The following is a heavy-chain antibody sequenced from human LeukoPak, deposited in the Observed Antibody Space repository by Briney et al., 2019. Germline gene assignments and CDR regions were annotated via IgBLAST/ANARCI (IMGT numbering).Heavy chain of an antibody. Sequence: ASVKVSCKASGYTFTGYYMHWVRQAPGQGLEWMGWINPNSGGTNYAQKFQGRVTMTTDTSTSTAYMELRSLRSDDTAVYYCARGRDSSSWSGDYWGQGTLVTVSS. D-gene: IGHD6-13*01. J-gene: IGHJ4*02. CDR1: GYTFTGYY. CDR3: ARGRDSSSWSGDY. CDR2: INPNSGGT. V-gene: IGHV1-2*02.